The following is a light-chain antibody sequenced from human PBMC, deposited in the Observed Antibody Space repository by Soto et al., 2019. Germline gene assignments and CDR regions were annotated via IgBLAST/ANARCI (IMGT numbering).Light chain of an antibody. V-gene: IGLV2-14*01. J-gene: IGLJ3*02. Sequence: QSALTQPASVSGSPGQSITIFCSGTSSDVGAYKFVSWYRHHPGKAPQVMIYEVSNRPSGVSNRFSGSKSGNTASLTISGLQPEDEGDYYCSSYTSTSTPRVFGGGTKVTVL. CDR1: SSDVGAYKF. CDR3: SSYTSTSTPRV. CDR2: EVS.